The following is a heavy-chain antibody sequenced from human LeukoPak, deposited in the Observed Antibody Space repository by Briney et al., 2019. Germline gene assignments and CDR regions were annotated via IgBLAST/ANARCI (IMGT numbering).Heavy chain of an antibody. Sequence: PSETLSLTCAVSGASISGSGYYLGWIRQPPGKGLEWIGEINHSGSTNYNPSLKSRVTISVDTSKNQFSLKLSSVTAADTAVYYCARQWGYYSYYYMDVWGKGTTVTVSS. CDR3: ARQWGYYSYYYMDV. V-gene: IGHV4-39*01. CDR1: GASISGSGYY. D-gene: IGHD1-26*01. CDR2: INHSGST. J-gene: IGHJ6*03.